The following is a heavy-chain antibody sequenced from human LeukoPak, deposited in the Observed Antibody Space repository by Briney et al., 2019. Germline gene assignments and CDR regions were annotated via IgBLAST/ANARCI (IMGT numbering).Heavy chain of an antibody. Sequence: GGSLRLSRAASGFTFSSYWMHWVRQAPGKGPVWVSRINGDGRSTIYADSVRGRFTISRDNAKSTLYLQMNSLRAEDTAVYYCATLASIDYWGQGTLVTVSS. CDR3: ATLASIDY. CDR1: GFTFSSYW. J-gene: IGHJ4*02. CDR2: INGDGRST. V-gene: IGHV3-74*01.